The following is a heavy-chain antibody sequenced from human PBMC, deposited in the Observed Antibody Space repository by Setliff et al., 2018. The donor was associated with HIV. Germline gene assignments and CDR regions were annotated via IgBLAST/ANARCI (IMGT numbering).Heavy chain of an antibody. CDR3: AKGGPGSSWLGGWFDP. D-gene: IGHD6-13*01. Sequence: ASVKVSCKASGYTFTDYFMHWVRQAPGQGLEWMGWISPNNGDKRATGRFRGRVTMTTDTSINTAYMELARLRSDDTAVYYCAKGGPGSSWLGGWFDPWGQGTLVTVSS. V-gene: IGHV1-2*02. CDR2: ISPNNGDK. CDR1: GYTFTDYF. J-gene: IGHJ5*02.